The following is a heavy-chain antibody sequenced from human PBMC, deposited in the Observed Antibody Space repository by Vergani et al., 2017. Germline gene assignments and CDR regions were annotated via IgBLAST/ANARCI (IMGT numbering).Heavy chain of an antibody. J-gene: IGHJ3*02. CDR3: ARNAYSSGWTRGRDAFDI. Sequence: VQLVQSGAEVKKPGESLKISCKGSGYNFTSYWIGWVRQMPGKGLEWMGIISPGDSDTRYSPSFQGQVTISADKSISTACLQWSSLKASDTAMYYCARNAYSSGWTRGRDAFDIWGQGTMVTVSS. V-gene: IGHV5-51*01. CDR2: ISPGDSDT. D-gene: IGHD6-19*01. CDR1: GYNFTSYW.